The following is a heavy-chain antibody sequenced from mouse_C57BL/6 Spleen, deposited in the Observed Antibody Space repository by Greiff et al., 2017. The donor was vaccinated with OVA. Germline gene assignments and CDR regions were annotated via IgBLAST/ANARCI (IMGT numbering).Heavy chain of an antibody. D-gene: IGHD1-1*01. CDR1: GYTFTSYW. V-gene: IGHV1-50*01. J-gene: IGHJ2*01. CDR3: ARRDYGSRGY. Sequence: VQLQQSGAELVKPGASVKLSCKASGYTFTSYWMQWVKQRPGQGLEWIGEIDPSDSYTNYNQKFKGKATLTVDTSSSTAYMQLSSLTSEDSAVYYCARRDYGSRGYWGQGTTLTVSS. CDR2: IDPSDSYT.